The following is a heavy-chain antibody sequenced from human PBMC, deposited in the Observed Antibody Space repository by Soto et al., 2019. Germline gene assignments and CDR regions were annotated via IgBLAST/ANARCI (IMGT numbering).Heavy chain of an antibody. CDR2: INHSGST. D-gene: IGHD2-8*01. Sequence: PSETLSLTCAVYGGSFSGYYWSWIRQPPGKGLEWIGEINHSGSTNYNPSLKSRVTISVDTSKNQFSLKLSSVTAADTAVYYCARLPLSGTKPLHYYYGMDVWGQGTTVTVSS. J-gene: IGHJ6*02. CDR3: ARLPLSGTKPLHYYYGMDV. V-gene: IGHV4-34*01. CDR1: GGSFSGYY.